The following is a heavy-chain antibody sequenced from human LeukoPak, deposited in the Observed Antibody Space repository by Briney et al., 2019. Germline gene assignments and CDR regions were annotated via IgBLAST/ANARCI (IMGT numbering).Heavy chain of an antibody. CDR2: IYYSGST. CDR1: GGSISSYY. Sequence: PSETLSLTCTVSGGSISSYYWSWIRQPPGKGLEWIGYIYYSGSTNYNPSLKSRVTISVDTSKNQFSLKLSSVTAADTAVYYCARRRVGFTVDYWSQGTLVTVSS. J-gene: IGHJ4*02. D-gene: IGHD1-26*01. CDR3: ARRRVGFTVDY. V-gene: IGHV4-59*01.